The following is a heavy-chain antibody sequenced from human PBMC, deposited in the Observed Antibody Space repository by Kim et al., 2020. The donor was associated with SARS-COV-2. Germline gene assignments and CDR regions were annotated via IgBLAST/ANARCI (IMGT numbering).Heavy chain of an antibody. V-gene: IGHV3-11*03. J-gene: IGHJ2*01. Sequence: SLRGRFTIARDNTRNTLYLQMNSLRVEDTAIYYCATASLNGYIYDSWYFDLWGRGTLVTVSS. D-gene: IGHD3-16*01. CDR3: ATASLNGYIYDSWYFDL.